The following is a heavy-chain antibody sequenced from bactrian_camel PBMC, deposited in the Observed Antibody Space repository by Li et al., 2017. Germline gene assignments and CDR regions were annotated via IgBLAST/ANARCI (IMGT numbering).Heavy chain of an antibody. CDR3: ATEQARTEAVLCLFGS. J-gene: IGHJ6*01. CDR1: RRTASFAC. Sequence: HVQLVESGGGSVQAGGSLRLSCAAPRRTASFACLGWFRQTQGKEREGVGMLVTASSSAYYTDSVKGRFTISRDTAKNTLYLQMNSLKAEDTAVYYCATEQARTEAVLCLFGSWGQGTQVTVS. CDR2: LVTASSSA. V-gene: IGHV3-2*01.